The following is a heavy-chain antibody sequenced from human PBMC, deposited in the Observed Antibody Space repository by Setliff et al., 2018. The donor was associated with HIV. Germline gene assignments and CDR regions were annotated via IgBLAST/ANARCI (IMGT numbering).Heavy chain of an antibody. CDR1: GYSITNGYY. CDR2: IYQTGSI. J-gene: IGHJ4*02. D-gene: IGHD2-15*01. CDR3: ARQAWHSGRNGYFVDY. V-gene: IGHV4-38-2*02. Sequence: PSETLSLTCSVSGYSITNGYYWGWFRQSPGKGLEWIATIYQTGSIYYNPSLQNRVTLLLDMSKNQFSLKLSSVTAADTAVYYCARQAWHSGRNGYFVDYWGQGTLVTVLL.